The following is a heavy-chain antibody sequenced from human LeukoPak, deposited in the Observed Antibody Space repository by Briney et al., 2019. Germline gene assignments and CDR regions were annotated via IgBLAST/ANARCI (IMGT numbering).Heavy chain of an antibody. V-gene: IGHV3-7*01. Sequence: GGSLRLSCAGSGFTFSNYWMTWVRQAPGKGLEWVANVKQDESEKHYVDSVKGRFTISRDNAKSSLYLRMNSLRVEHTAVYYCARDRDYHDDRTDYYYDAFDIWGQGTTVTVSS. D-gene: IGHD3-22*01. CDR2: VKQDESEK. J-gene: IGHJ3*02. CDR3: ARDRDYHDDRTDYYYDAFDI. CDR1: GFTFSNYW.